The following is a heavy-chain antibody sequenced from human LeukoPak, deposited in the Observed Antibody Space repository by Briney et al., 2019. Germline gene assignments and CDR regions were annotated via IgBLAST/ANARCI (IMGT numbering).Heavy chain of an antibody. D-gene: IGHD1-26*01. CDR3: VKRATVGAPSPLFDY. CDR1: GFTFSNYA. Sequence: GGSLRLSCLASGFTFSNYAIHWVRQAPGKGLEYISAITDNAYSTYYADSVKGRFTISRDNSKNTLYLQMSSLTPEDTAVYYCVKRATVGAPSPLFDYWGQGTLVTVSS. V-gene: IGHV3-64D*09. CDR2: ITDNAYST. J-gene: IGHJ4*02.